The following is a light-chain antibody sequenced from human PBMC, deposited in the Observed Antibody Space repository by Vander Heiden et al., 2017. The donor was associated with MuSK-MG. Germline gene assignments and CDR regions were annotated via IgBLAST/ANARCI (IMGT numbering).Light chain of an antibody. CDR1: SSNIGAGYD. J-gene: IGLJ1*01. Sequence: QSVLTPPPSVSGAPGQRVTISCTGSSSNIGAGYDVHSYQQLPGTAPKLLIYGNSNRPSGVPDRFSGSKSGTSASLAITGLQAEDEADYYCQSYDSSLSEVFGTGTKVTVL. CDR3: QSYDSSLSEV. CDR2: GNS. V-gene: IGLV1-40*01.